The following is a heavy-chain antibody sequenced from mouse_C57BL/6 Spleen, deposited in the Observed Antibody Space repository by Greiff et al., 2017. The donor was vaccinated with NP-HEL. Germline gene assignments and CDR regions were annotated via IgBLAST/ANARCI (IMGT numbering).Heavy chain of an antibody. V-gene: IGHV7-3*01. Sequence: EVQVVESGGGLVQPGGSLSLSCAASGFTFTDYYMSWVRQPPGKALEWLGFIRNKANGYTTEYSASVKSRFTISRDNSQSILYLQMNALRAEDSATYYCARYNDFDYFDYWGQGTTLTVSS. CDR1: GFTFTDYY. CDR2: IRNKANGYTT. D-gene: IGHD2-4*01. CDR3: ARYNDFDYFDY. J-gene: IGHJ2*01.